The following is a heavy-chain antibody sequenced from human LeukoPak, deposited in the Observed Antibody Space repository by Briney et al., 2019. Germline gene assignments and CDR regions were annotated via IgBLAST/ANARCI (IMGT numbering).Heavy chain of an antibody. CDR3: ARVSVAGYDVFDI. CDR1: GFTFDDYA. J-gene: IGHJ3*02. CDR2: INWNGGSR. Sequence: GESQRLSCAASGFTFDDYAMSWVRQAPGKGLEWVSGINWNGGSRGYADSVKGRFTISRDNAKNSLYLQMNSLRAEDTALYYCARVSVAGYDVFDIWGQGTMVTVSS. D-gene: IGHD6-19*01. V-gene: IGHV3-20*04.